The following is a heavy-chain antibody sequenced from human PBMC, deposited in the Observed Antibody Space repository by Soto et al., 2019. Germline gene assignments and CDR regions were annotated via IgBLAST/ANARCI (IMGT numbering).Heavy chain of an antibody. CDR2: INPDSGGT. Sequence: ASVKVSCKASGYTFTSYAIHWVRQAPGQRLEWMGWINPDSGGTNYAQKFQGWVTMTRDTSISTAYMELSRLRSDDTAVYYCARDFRPITIFGVVIKSFSWFDPWGQGTLVTV. V-gene: IGHV1-2*04. CDR1: GYTFTSYA. D-gene: IGHD3-3*01. CDR3: ARDFRPITIFGVVIKSFSWFDP. J-gene: IGHJ5*02.